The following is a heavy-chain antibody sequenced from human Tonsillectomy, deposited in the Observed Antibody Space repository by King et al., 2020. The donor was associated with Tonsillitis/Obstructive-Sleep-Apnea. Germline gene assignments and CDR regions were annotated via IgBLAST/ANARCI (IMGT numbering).Heavy chain of an antibody. J-gene: IGHJ4*02. V-gene: IGHV3-30*18. D-gene: IGHD3-3*02. CDR3: AKVLIRGLAPRAYYFDY. CDR2: ISYDGSNK. Sequence: QVQLVESGGGVVQPGRSLRLSCAASGFTFSSYGMHWVRQAPGKGLEWVAVISYDGSNKYYADSVKGRFTISRDNSKNTLYLQMNSLRAEDTAVYYCAKVLIRGLAPRAYYFDYWGQGTLVTVSS. CDR1: GFTFSSYG.